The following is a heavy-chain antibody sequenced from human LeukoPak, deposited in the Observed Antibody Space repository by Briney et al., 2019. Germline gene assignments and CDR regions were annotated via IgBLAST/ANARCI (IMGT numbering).Heavy chain of an antibody. CDR3: ARDRQCGY. J-gene: IGHJ4*02. CDR1: GYTLTSYG. CDR2: ISPYNGNT. D-gene: IGHD2-21*01. Sequence: PAASVKVSCKASGYTLTSYGISWVRQAPGQGLEWMGWISPYNGNTNYAPKLQGRLTMTTDTSTSTAYMELRSLRSDDTAVYYCARDRQCGYWGQGTLVTVSS. V-gene: IGHV1-18*01.